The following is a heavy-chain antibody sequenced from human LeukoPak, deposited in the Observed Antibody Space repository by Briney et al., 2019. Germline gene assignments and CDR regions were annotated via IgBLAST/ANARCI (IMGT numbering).Heavy chain of an antibody. CDR1: GGSISSYY. D-gene: IGHD4-17*01. J-gene: IGHJ4*02. CDR2: IYYSGST. V-gene: IGHV4-59*08. CDR3: ARSDYGDYVNY. Sequence: SETLSLTCTVSGGSISSYYWSWIRQPPGKGLEWIGYIYYSGSTNYNPSLKSRVPISVDTPKNQFSLKLSSVTAADTAVYYCARSDYGDYVNYWGQGTLVTVSS.